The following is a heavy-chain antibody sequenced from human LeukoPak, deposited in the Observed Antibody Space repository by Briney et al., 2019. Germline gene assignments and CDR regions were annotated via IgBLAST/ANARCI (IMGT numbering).Heavy chain of an antibody. CDR3: ARDGVDTDSSRPFDY. Sequence: ASVKVSCKASGYTFTNYDIHWVRQAPGQGLEWMGWISAYNGNTNYAQKFQGRVTVTADTSTTTAYMEPRSLRSGDTAVYYCARDGVDTDSSRPFDYWGQGSLVTVSS. V-gene: IGHV1-18*01. D-gene: IGHD3-22*01. J-gene: IGHJ4*02. CDR1: GYTFTNYD. CDR2: ISAYNGNT.